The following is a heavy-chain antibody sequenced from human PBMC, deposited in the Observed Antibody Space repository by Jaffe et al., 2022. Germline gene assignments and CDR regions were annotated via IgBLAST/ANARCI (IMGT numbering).Heavy chain of an antibody. J-gene: IGHJ3*02. Sequence: EVQLVESGGGLVQPGGSLRLSCAASGFTFSSYWMSWVRQAPGKGLEWVANINQDGSEKYYMDSVKGRFTISRDNAKNSLYLQMNSLRAEDTAVYYCARDALRIAARPFGAFDIWGQGTMVTVSS. CDR3: ARDALRIAARPFGAFDI. D-gene: IGHD6-6*01. CDR2: INQDGSEK. CDR1: GFTFSSYW. V-gene: IGHV3-7*01.